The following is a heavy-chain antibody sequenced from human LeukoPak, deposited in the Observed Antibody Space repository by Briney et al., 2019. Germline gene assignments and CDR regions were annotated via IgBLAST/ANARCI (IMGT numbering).Heavy chain of an antibody. V-gene: IGHV3-43*01. Sequence: GGSLRLSCEASGLSFGDYTVHWVRQAPGKGLEWVSLIGRNGAATKYADSVRGRFTISRDNARNSVYLQMNSLRAEDTAVYYCARVSAGVIGMKDVFDIWGQGTMVTVSS. D-gene: IGHD3-16*02. CDR3: ARVSAGVIGMKDVFDI. CDR1: GLSFGDYT. J-gene: IGHJ3*02. CDR2: IGRNGAAT.